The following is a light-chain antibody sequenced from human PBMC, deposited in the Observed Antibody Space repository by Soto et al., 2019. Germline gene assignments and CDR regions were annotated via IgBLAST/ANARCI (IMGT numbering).Light chain of an antibody. CDR2: AAS. V-gene: IGKV1-27*01. J-gene: IGKJ1*01. CDR3: QRYNSAPWT. CDR1: QGINIY. Sequence: DIQMTQSPSSLSASVGDRGTITCRASQGINIYLAWYQQKPGKVPKLLIYAASTLQSGVPSRFSGSGSGTDFTLTISSLQPEDVSTYYCQRYNSAPWTFGQGTKVEIK.